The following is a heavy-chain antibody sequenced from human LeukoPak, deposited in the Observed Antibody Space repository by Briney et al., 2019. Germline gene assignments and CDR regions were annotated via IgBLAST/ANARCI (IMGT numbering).Heavy chain of an antibody. Sequence: GGSLRLSCAASGFPFSTFGMHWVRQAQGKGLEWVAAIAYDGSVKYYPDSLKGRLTISRDNSRNTLYLQMNSLRAEDTAVYYCAKDRTVVGATSFDYWGLGTLVTVSS. CDR2: IAYDGSVK. CDR1: GFPFSTFG. J-gene: IGHJ4*02. D-gene: IGHD1-26*01. V-gene: IGHV3-30*18. CDR3: AKDRTVVGATSFDY.